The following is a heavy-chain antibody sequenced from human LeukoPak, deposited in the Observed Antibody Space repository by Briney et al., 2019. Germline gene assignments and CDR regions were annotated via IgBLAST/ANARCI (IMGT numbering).Heavy chain of an antibody. CDR3: ARDSVYSSAWSDYHHYGMDV. D-gene: IGHD6-13*01. CDR2: INPNSGGT. V-gene: IGHV1-2*02. CDR1: GYTFTGYY. J-gene: IGHJ6*02. Sequence: ASVKVSCKASGYTFTGYYMHWVRQAPGQGLEWMGWINPNSGGTNYAQKFQGRVTMTRDTSISTAYMELSRLRSDDTAVYYCARDSVYSSAWSDYHHYGMDVWGQGTTVTVSS.